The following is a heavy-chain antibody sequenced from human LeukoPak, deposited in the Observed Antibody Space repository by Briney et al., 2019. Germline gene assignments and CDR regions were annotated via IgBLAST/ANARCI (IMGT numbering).Heavy chain of an antibody. D-gene: IGHD4-17*01. CDR3: ARDSTVTIEYYYGMDV. J-gene: IGHJ6*02. CDR1: GGTFSSYA. CDR2: IIPILGIA. V-gene: IGHV1-69*04. Sequence: SVKVSCKASGGTFSSYAISWVRQAPGQGLEWMGRIIPILGIANYAQKFQGRVTITADKSTSTAYMELSSLRSEDTAVYYCARDSTVTIEYYYGMDVWGQGTTVTVSS.